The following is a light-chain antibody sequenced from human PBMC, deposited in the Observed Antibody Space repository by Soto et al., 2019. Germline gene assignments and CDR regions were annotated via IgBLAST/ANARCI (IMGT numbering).Light chain of an antibody. CDR2: GAS. Sequence: EIVLTQSPGTLSLSPGERATLSCRASKSVSSSYLAWYQQKPGQAPRLLIYGASSRATGIPDRFSGSGSGIDFTLTISRLEPEDFAVYYCQHYDSSPYTFGQGTKLEIK. V-gene: IGKV3-20*01. CDR3: QHYDSSPYT. CDR1: KSVSSSY. J-gene: IGKJ2*01.